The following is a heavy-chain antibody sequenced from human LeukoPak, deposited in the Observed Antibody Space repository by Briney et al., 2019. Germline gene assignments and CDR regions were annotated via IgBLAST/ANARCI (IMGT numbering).Heavy chain of an antibody. CDR1: ALTLSNVW. Sequence: GGSLRLSCAASALTLSNVWMSWVRQAPGKGLEWVGLIRSKTDGGTTEYAAPVEGRFTISREDSTNTLHLQMNSLKIEDTAVYYCTTYSSGWFWGQGTLVTVSS. CDR2: IRSKTDGGTT. V-gene: IGHV3-15*01. J-gene: IGHJ4*02. D-gene: IGHD6-19*01. CDR3: TTYSSGWF.